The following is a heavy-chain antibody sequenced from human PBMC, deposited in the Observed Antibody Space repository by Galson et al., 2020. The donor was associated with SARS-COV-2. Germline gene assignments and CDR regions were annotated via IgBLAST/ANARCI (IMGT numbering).Heavy chain of an antibody. CDR2: IYYNGAT. V-gene: IGHV4-31*03. Sequence: ETSETLSLTCTVSGGSIKSGSFYWSWIRQHPGKGLEWIGCIYYNGATYYNPSLKSRLSMSVETSKNQFSLKMSSMTAADTAVYYCARDRRGDYGLGSYRFVYYGMDVWGQGTTVTVSS. CDR3: ARDRRGDYGLGSYRFVYYGMDV. J-gene: IGHJ6*02. CDR1: GGSIKSGSFY. D-gene: IGHD3-10*01.